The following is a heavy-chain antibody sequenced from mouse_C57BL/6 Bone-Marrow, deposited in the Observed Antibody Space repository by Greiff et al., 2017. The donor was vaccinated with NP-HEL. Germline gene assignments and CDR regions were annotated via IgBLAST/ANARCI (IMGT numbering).Heavy chain of an antibody. Sequence: QVQLKESGPGLVQPSQSLSITCTVSGFSFTSYGVHWVRQSPGKGLEWLGVIWSGGSTDYNAAFISRLSISKDNSKSQVFFKMNSLQADDTAIYYCARNSGITTRNYIDYWGQGTTLTVSS. CDR3: ARNSGITTRNYIDY. CDR1: GFSFTSYG. V-gene: IGHV2-2*01. CDR2: IWSGGST. D-gene: IGHD2-4*01. J-gene: IGHJ2*01.